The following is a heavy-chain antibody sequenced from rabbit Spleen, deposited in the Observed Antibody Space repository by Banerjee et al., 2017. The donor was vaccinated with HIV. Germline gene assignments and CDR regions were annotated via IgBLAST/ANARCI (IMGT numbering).Heavy chain of an antibody. J-gene: IGHJ6*01. CDR3: ARDTSSSFSSYGMDL. V-gene: IGHV1S45*01. Sequence: QEQLEESGGGLVQPEGSLTLTCTASGFTISSSDYMCWVRLAPGKGLEWIGCIYADGSGNTDYASWAKGRFTISRTSSTTVTLQVTSLTGADTATYFCARDTSSSFSSYGMDLWGQGTLVTVS. D-gene: IGHD1-1*01. CDR1: GFTISSSDY. CDR2: IYADGSGNT.